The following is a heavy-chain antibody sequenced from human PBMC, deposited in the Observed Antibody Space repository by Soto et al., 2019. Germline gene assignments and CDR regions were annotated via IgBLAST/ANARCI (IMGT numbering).Heavy chain of an antibody. V-gene: IGHV3-11*01. CDR2: ISSSGSTI. J-gene: IGHJ6*03. CDR3: AREVGDYFRSGYYYYMDV. D-gene: IGHD4-17*01. Sequence: GSLRLSCAASGFTFSDYYMSWIRQAPGKGLEWVSYISSSGSTIYYADSVKGRFTISRDNAKNSLYLQMNSLRAEDTAVYYCAREVGDYFRSGYYYYMDVWGKGTTVTVSS. CDR1: GFTFSDYY.